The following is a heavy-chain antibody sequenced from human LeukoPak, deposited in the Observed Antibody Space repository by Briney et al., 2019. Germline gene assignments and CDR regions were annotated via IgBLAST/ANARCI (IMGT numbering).Heavy chain of an antibody. CDR2: ISAYNGNT. D-gene: IGHD6-19*01. CDR3: ASPSPIAVAGYFDY. V-gene: IGHV1-18*01. CDR1: GYTFTTYG. J-gene: IGHJ4*02. Sequence: GASVKVSCKASGYTFTTYGFTWVRQAPGQGLEWMGWISAYNGNTHYAQKLQGRVTMTTDTSTSTVYMELRSLRSEDTAVYYCASPSPIAVAGYFDYWGQGTLVTVSS.